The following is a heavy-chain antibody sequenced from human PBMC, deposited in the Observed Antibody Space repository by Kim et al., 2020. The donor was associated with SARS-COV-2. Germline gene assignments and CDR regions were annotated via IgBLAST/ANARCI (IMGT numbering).Heavy chain of an antibody. Sequence: ASVKVSCKASGYTFTGYYMHWVRQAPGQGLEWMGWINPNSGGTNYAQKFQGRVTMTRDTSISTAYMELSRLRSDDTAVYYCARDIWVAGGSGLIEYYFDYWGQGTLVTVSS. J-gene: IGHJ4*02. CDR2: INPNSGGT. D-gene: IGHD2-15*01. V-gene: IGHV1-2*02. CDR1: GYTFTGYY. CDR3: ARDIWVAGGSGLIEYYFDY.